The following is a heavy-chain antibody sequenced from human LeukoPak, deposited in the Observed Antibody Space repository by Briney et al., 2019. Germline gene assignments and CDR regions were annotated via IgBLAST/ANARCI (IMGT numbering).Heavy chain of an antibody. D-gene: IGHD3-3*01. CDR3: ARLTPHLEWFYYFDY. Sequence: GESLKISCKGSGYSFTSYWIGWVRQMPGKGLEWMGIIYPGDSDTRYSPSFHGQVTISADKSISTAYLQWSSLKASDTAMYYCARLTPHLEWFYYFDYWGQGTLVTVSS. CDR1: GYSFTSYW. J-gene: IGHJ4*02. CDR2: IYPGDSDT. V-gene: IGHV5-51*01.